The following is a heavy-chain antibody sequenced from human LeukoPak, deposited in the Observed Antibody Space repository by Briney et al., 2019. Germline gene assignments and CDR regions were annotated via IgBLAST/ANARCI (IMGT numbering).Heavy chain of an antibody. Sequence: ASVKVSCKASGNTFSDSYIHWVRQAPGQGLEWMGIINPSGGSTSYAQKFQGRVTMTRDTSTSTVYMELSSLRSEDTAVYYCARENHITGTTGGLGYWGQGTLVTVSS. CDR2: INPSGGST. J-gene: IGHJ4*02. V-gene: IGHV1-46*01. CDR1: GNTFSDSY. D-gene: IGHD1-20*01. CDR3: ARENHITGTTGGLGY.